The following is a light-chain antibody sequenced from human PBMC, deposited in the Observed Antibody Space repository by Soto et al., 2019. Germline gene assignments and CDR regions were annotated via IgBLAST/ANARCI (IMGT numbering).Light chain of an antibody. CDR3: SSYTSGSTWV. V-gene: IGLV2-14*01. J-gene: IGLJ3*02. Sequence: QSVLTQPAPVSGSPGQSITISCTGTSSDVGAYNYVSWYQQHPGKAPKLMIYEVSNRPSGVSNRFSGSKSGNTASLTISGLQAEDEGDYYCSSYTSGSTWVFGGGTKVTVL. CDR1: SSDVGAYNY. CDR2: EVS.